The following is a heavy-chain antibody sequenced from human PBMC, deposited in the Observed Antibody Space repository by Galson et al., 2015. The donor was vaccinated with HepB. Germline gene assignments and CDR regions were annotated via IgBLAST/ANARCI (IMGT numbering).Heavy chain of an antibody. D-gene: IGHD6-13*01. J-gene: IGHJ4*02. CDR3: ARVPAGGQQLLRILDY. Sequence: SVKVSCKASGYTFTSYDINWVRQATGQGLEWMGWMNPNSGNTGYAQKFQGRVTMTRNTSISTAYMELSSLRSEDTAVYYCARVPAGGQQLLRILDYWGQGTLVTVSS. CDR2: MNPNSGNT. CDR1: GYTFTSYD. V-gene: IGHV1-8*01.